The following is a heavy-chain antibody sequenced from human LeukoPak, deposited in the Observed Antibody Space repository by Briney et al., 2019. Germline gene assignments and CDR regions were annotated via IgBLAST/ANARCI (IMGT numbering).Heavy chain of an antibody. CDR2: IYYSGST. Sequence: PSETLSLTCTVSGGSISPYYWTWIRQPPGKGLEWIGDIYYSGSTNYNPSLKSRVTISIDTSKNQFSLKLSSVTAADTAVYYCASAHDIQLWSGYYYYGMDVWGQGTTVTVSS. V-gene: IGHV4-59*08. CDR3: ASAHDIQLWSGYYYYGMDV. J-gene: IGHJ6*02. CDR1: GGSISPYY. D-gene: IGHD5-18*01.